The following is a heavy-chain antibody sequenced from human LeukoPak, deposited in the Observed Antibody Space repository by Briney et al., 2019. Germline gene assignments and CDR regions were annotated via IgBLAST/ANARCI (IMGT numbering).Heavy chain of an antibody. D-gene: IGHD6-19*01. V-gene: IGHV3-30*04. J-gene: IGHJ4*02. CDR2: ISYDGSNK. CDR3: ARDPIAAGNFDY. CDR1: GFTFRSHA. Sequence: GGSLRLSCATSGFTFRSHAMHWVRQAPGKGLEWVAVISYDGSNKYYADSVKGRFTISRDNSKNTLYLQMNSLRAEDTAVYYCARDPIAAGNFDYWGQGTLVTVSS.